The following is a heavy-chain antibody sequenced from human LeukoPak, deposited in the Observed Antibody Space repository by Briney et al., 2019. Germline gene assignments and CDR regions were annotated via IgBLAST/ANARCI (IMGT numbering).Heavy chain of an antibody. CDR1: GGSCAFTSHA. J-gene: IGHJ3*02. CDR3: AGFFYDNSGDAFDI. Sequence: SVKISCKASGGSCAFTSHAVSWVRQAPGQGLEWMGGLIPIYGPANYAQKFQGRVTITSDESARTVYMELSSLRPEDSAVHYCAGFFYDNSGDAFDIWGQGTMVTVSS. V-gene: IGHV1-69*13. CDR2: LIPIYGPA. D-gene: IGHD3-22*01.